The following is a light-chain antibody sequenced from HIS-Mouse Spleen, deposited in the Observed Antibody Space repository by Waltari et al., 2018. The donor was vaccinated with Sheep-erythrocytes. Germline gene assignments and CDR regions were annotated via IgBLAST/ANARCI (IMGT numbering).Light chain of an antibody. CDR1: SSAVGGYNL. CDR3: SSYAGSNNWV. V-gene: IGLV2-8*01. CDR2: EVS. Sequence: QSALTQPPSASGSPAQSVTISCTGTSSAVGGYNLVSSYQQHPGKAPKLMIYEVSKRPSGVPDRFSGSKSGNTASLTVSGLQAEDEADYYCSSYAGSNNWVFGGGTKLTVL. J-gene: IGLJ3*02.